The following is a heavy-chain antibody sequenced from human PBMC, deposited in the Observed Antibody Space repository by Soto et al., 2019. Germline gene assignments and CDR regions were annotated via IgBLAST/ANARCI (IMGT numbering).Heavy chain of an antibody. J-gene: IGHJ4*02. CDR3: ARDRYSSDYYFDY. V-gene: IGHV3-30-3*01. CDR1: GFTFSSYA. Sequence: SGGSLRLSCAASGFTFSSYAMHWVRQAPGKGLEWVAVISYDGSNKYYADSVKGRFTISRDNSKNTLYLQMNSLRAEDTAVYYCARDRYSSDYYFDYWGQGTLVTVSS. D-gene: IGHD6-19*01. CDR2: ISYDGSNK.